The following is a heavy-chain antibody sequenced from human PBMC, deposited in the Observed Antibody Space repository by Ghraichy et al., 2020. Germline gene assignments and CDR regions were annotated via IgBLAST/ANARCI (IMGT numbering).Heavy chain of an antibody. V-gene: IGHV3-30-3*01. Sequence: GGSLRLSCAASGFTFSSYAMHWVRQAPGKGLEWVAVISYDGSNKYYADSVKGRFTISRDNSKNTLYLQMNSLRAEDTAVYYCVNSYVQLDDLGMVRGVPNNQESDYWGQGTRITVSS. CDR1: GFTFSSYA. J-gene: IGHJ4*02. CDR2: ISYDGSNK. CDR3: VNSYVQLDDLGMVRGVPNNQESDY. D-gene: IGHD3-10*01.